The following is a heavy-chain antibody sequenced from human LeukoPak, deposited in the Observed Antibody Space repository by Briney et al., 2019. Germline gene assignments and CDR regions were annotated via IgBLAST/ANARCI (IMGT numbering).Heavy chain of an antibody. CDR1: GLTVSSNY. V-gene: IGHV3-53*01. D-gene: IGHD5-12*01. CDR2: IYSGGST. Sequence: GGSLRLSCAASGLTVSSNYMSWVRQAPGKGLEWVAVIYSGGSTYHADSVKGRFTISRDKPKNTVYLQMNSLRAEDTAVYYCARATCGSCPFDFWGQGTLVTVSS. J-gene: IGHJ4*02. CDR3: ARATCGSCPFDF.